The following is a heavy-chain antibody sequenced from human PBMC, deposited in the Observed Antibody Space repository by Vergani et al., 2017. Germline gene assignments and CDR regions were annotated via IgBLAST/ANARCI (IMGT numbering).Heavy chain of an antibody. CDR3: AILWFGDVYYGMDV. J-gene: IGHJ6*02. D-gene: IGHD3-10*01. CDR1: GYTFTSYY. V-gene: IGHV1-69*01. CDR2: IIPIFGTA. Sequence: QVQLVQSGAEVKKPGASVKVSCKASGYTFTSYYMHWVRQAPGQGLEWMGGIIPIFGTANYAQKFQGRVTITADESTSTAYMELSSLRSEDTAVYYCAILWFGDVYYGMDVWGQGTTVTVSS.